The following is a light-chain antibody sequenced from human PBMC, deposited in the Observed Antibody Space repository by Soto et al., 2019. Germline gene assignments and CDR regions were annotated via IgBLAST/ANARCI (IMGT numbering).Light chain of an antibody. Sequence: DIQMTQSPSSVSASVGDRVTITCRASQGFSTCVAWYRRKPGRAPELLIYSASSLHSGVPSRFSGSGSGTDFTLTISSLQPEDFATYYCQQANSFPRTFGGGTEVEIK. CDR2: SAS. J-gene: IGKJ4*01. V-gene: IGKV1-12*01. CDR3: QQANSFPRT. CDR1: QGFSTC.